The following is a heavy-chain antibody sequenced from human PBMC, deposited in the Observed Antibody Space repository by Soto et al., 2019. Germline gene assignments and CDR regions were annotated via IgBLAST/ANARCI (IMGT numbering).Heavy chain of an antibody. CDR1: GFTFSSYA. J-gene: IGHJ1*01. V-gene: IGHV3-23*01. D-gene: IGHD3-22*01. CDR2: ISGSGGST. Sequence: EVQLLESGGGLVQPGGSLRLSCAASGFTFSSYAMSWVRQAPGKGLEWVSAISGSGGSTYYADSVKGRFTISRDNYKYTLYLQLNSLREEDTSVYYCAKDGYDSSGYYYFTPVNYCKNWGQGTMVTVSS. CDR3: AKDGYDSSGYYYFTPVNYCKN.